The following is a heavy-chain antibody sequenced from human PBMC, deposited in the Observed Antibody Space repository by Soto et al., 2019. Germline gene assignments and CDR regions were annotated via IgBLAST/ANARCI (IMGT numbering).Heavy chain of an antibody. CDR3: ATSSIAAGKRYDAFDI. J-gene: IGHJ3*02. CDR1: GYSFTSYW. D-gene: IGHD6-6*01. Sequence: PGESLKISCKGSGYSFTSYWIGWVRRMPGKGLEWMGIIYPGDSDTRYSPSFQGQVTISADKSISTAYLQWSSLKASDTAMYYCATSSIAAGKRYDAFDIWGQGTMVTVSS. V-gene: IGHV5-51*01. CDR2: IYPGDSDT.